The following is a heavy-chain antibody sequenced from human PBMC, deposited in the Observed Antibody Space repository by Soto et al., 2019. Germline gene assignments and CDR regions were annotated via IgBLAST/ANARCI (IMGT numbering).Heavy chain of an antibody. Sequence: VQLVESGGGLVQPGGSLRLSCAASGFAFGSYWMHWVRQAPGKGLVWVSRISQDGAIATQADSVKGRFTISRDNAKNTLFPQRNSLSADDTVVYYCLRDQRHWNEVADQWGPGTLVTVSS. D-gene: IGHD1-1*01. V-gene: IGHV3-74*01. J-gene: IGHJ4*02. CDR1: GFAFGSYW. CDR3: LRDQRHWNEVADQ. CDR2: ISQDGAIA.